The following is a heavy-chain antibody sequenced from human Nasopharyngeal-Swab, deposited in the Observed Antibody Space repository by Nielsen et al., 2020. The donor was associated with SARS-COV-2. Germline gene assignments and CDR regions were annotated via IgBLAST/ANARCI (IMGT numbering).Heavy chain of an antibody. Sequence: GGSLRLYCAASGFTFSEYYVSWIRQAPGKGREWVSYISSRDSTIYYADSLKGRFHISRDNAKNSLYLQMNSLRAEDTAVYYCARDRPPNWGQGTLGTVSS. J-gene: IGHJ4*02. CDR1: GFTFSEYY. V-gene: IGHV3-11*04. CDR2: ISSRDSTI. CDR3: ARDRPPN.